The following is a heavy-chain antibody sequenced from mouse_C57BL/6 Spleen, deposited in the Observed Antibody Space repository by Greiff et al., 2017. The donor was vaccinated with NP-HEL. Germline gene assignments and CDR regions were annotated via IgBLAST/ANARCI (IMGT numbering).Heavy chain of an antibody. CDR1: GFTFSDFY. J-gene: IGHJ4*01. CDR2: SRNKANDYTT. CDR3: ARDLYDYDGYYYAMDY. Sequence: EVKLVESGGGLVQSGRSLRLSCATSGFTFSDFYMEWVRQAPGKGLEWIAASRNKANDYTTEYSASVKGRFIVSRDTSQSILYLQMNALRAEDTAIYYRARDLYDYDGYYYAMDYWGQGTSVTVSS. D-gene: IGHD2-4*01. V-gene: IGHV7-1*01.